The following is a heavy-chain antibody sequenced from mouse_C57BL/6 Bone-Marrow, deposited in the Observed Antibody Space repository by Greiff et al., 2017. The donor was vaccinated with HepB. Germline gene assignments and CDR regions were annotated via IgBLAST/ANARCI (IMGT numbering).Heavy chain of an antibody. CDR2: IYPRSGNT. V-gene: IGHV1-81*01. CDR3: ARGGWLLLFDY. D-gene: IGHD2-3*01. CDR1: GYTFTSYG. Sequence: VNVVESGAELARPGASVKLSCKASGYTFTSYGISWVKQRTGQGLEWIGEIYPRSGNTYYNEKFKGKATLTADKSSSTAYMELRSLTSEDSAVYFCARGGWLLLFDYWGQGTTLTVSS. J-gene: IGHJ2*01.